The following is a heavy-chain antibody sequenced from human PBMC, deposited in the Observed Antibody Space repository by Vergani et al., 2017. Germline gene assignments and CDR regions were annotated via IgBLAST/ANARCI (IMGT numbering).Heavy chain of an antibody. J-gene: IGHJ4*02. CDR1: GFTFSSYA. CDR3: ARDLGYSSGWYVRGYYFDY. Sequence: EVQLLESGGGLVQPGGSLRLSCAASGFTFSSYAMSWVRQAPGKGLEWVSSISSSSSYIYYADSVKGRFTISRDNAKNSLYLQMNSLRAEDTAVYYCARDLGYSSGWYVRGYYFDYWGQGTLVTVSS. V-gene: IGHV3-21*01. D-gene: IGHD6-19*01. CDR2: ISSSSSYI.